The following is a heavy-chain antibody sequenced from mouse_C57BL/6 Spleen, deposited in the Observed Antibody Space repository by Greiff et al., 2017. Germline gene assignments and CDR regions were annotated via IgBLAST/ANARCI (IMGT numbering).Heavy chain of an antibody. CDR1: GYSITSGYY. CDR2: ISYDGSN. CDR3: ARANWPGAMDY. Sequence: EVKLQESGPGLVKPSQSLSLTCSVTGYSITSGYYWNWIRQFPGNKLEWMGYISYDGSNNYNPSLKNRVSITRDTSKNQFFLKLNSVTTEDTATYYCARANWPGAMDYWGQGTSVTVSS. V-gene: IGHV3-6*01. D-gene: IGHD4-1*01. J-gene: IGHJ4*01.